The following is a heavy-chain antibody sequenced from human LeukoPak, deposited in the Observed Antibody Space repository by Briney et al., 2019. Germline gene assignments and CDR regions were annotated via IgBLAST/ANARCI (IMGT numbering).Heavy chain of an antibody. D-gene: IGHD6-19*01. Sequence: GGSLRLSCAASGFTFSSYWMHWVRQAPGKGLVWVPRINSDGSSTRYADSVKGRFTISRDNAKNTLYLQMNSLRAEDTAVYYCARAMTAVAGSYYFDYWGQGTLVTVSS. V-gene: IGHV3-74*01. CDR1: GFTFSSYW. CDR3: ARAMTAVAGSYYFDY. CDR2: INSDGSST. J-gene: IGHJ4*02.